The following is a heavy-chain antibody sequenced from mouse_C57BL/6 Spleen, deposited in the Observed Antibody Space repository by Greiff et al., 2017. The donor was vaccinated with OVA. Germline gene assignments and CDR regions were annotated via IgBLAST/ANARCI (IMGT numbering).Heavy chain of an antibody. CDR3: VRARYYGSSYGFDY. V-gene: IGHV5-17*01. J-gene: IGHJ2*01. Sequence: EVKLMESGGGLVKPGGSLKLSCAASGFTFSDYGMHWVRQAPEKGLEWVAYISSGSSTIYYADTVKGRFTISRDNAKNTLFLQMTSLRSEDTAMYYCVRARYYGSSYGFDYWGQGTTLTVSS. D-gene: IGHD1-1*01. CDR2: ISSGSSTI. CDR1: GFTFSDYG.